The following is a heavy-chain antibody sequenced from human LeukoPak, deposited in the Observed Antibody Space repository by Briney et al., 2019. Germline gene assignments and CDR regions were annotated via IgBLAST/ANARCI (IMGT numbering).Heavy chain of an antibody. V-gene: IGHV3-23*01. J-gene: IGHJ3*02. CDR1: GFTFSSYA. CDR2: ISGSGGST. D-gene: IGHD5-12*01. CDR3: AKTPSWLQLSGDAFDI. Sequence: PGGSLRLSCAASGFTFSSYAMSWVRQAPGKGLEWVSAISGSGGSTYYADSVKGRFTISRDNSKNTLYLQMNSLRAEDTAVYYCAKTPSWLQLSGDAFDIWGQGTMVTVSS.